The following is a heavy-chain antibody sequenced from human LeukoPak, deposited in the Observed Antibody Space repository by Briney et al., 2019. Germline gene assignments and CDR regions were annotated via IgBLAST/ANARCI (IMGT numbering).Heavy chain of an antibody. D-gene: IGHD3-10*02. CDR2: ISTSGSTI. CDR1: GFTFSSYE. CDR3: AELGITMIGGV. J-gene: IGHJ6*04. V-gene: IGHV3-48*03. Sequence: GGSLRLSCAASGFTFSSYEMNWVRQAPGKGLDWASYISTSGSTIYYADSVKGRSTISRDNAKNSLYLQMNSLRAEDTAVYYCAELGITMIGGVWGKGTTVTISS.